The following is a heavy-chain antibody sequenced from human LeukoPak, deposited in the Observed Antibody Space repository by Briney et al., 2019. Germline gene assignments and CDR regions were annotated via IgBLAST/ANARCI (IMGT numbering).Heavy chain of an antibody. CDR3: ARARGSMPPDY. CDR1: GGTFSSYA. D-gene: IGHD3-16*01. J-gene: IGHJ4*02. CDR2: IIPILGIA. Sequence: SVKVSCKASGGTFSSYAISWVRQAPGQGLEWMGRIIPILGIANYAQKFQGRVTITADKSTSTAYMELSSLRSDDTAVYYCARARGSMPPDYWGQGTLVTVSS. V-gene: IGHV1-69*04.